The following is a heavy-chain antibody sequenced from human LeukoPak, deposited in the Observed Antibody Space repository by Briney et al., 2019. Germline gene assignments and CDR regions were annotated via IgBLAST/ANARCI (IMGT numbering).Heavy chain of an antibody. CDR3: AKELRNIVGATRGYCFDY. J-gene: IGHJ4*02. CDR1: GFTFSSYA. V-gene: IGHV3-23*01. D-gene: IGHD1-26*01. Sequence: GGSLRLSCAASGFTFSSYAMSWVRQAPAKGLEWVSAISGSGGSTYYADSVKGRFTISRDNSKNTLYLQMNSLRAEDTAVYYCAKELRNIVGATRGYCFDYWGQGTLVTVSS. CDR2: ISGSGGST.